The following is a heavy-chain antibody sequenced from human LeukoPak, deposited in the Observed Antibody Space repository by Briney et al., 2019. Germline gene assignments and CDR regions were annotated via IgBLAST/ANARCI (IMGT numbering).Heavy chain of an antibody. V-gene: IGHV3-53*01. J-gene: IGHJ4*02. CDR1: GFSVSGNY. CDR2: IHTSGST. CDR3: ARGYCSGGSCSKFDY. D-gene: IGHD2-15*01. Sequence: GGSLRLSCAASGFSVSGNYMSWVRQAPGKGLEWVSFIHTSGSTFYADSVKGRFTISRDNSKNTLYLQMNSLRAEDTAVYYCARGYCSGGSCSKFDYWGQGTLATVSS.